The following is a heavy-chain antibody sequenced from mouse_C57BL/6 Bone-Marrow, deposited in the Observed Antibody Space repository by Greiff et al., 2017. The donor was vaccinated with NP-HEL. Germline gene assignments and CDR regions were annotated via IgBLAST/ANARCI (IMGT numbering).Heavy chain of an antibody. CDR1: GYTFTSYG. CDR3: AREGFATVAFGY. CDR2: IYIGSGYT. V-gene: IGHV1-58*01. J-gene: IGHJ2*03. D-gene: IGHD1-1*01. Sequence: EVQLQQSGAELVRPGSSVKMSCKTSGYTFTSYGINWVKQRPGQGLEWIGYIYIGSGYTEYTEKFKGKATLTSDTSSSTAYMQLSSLTSEDSAIYFCAREGFATVAFGYWGRGTSITVSA.